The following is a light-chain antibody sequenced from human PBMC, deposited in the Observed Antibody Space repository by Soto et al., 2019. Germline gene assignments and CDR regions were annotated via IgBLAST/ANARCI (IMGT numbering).Light chain of an antibody. Sequence: DIQMTQSPSSLSASVGDRVTIACRASEDINNYLAWFQQRPGKAPKSLTYAASTLQSGVPSRFSGSGSGTDFTLTISSLQPDDFATYYCQQYSDSSGAFGQGTKVDI. CDR1: EDINNY. CDR3: QQYSDSSGA. CDR2: AAS. V-gene: IGKV1-16*01. J-gene: IGKJ1*01.